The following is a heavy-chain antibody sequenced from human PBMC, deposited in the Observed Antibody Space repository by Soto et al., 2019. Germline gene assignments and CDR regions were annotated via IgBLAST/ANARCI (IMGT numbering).Heavy chain of an antibody. CDR2: ISAYNGNT. Sequence: ASVKVSCKASGYTFTSYGSSWVRQAPGQGLEWMGWISAYNGNTNYAQKLQGRVTMTTDTSTSTAYMELRSLRSDDTAVYYCARDEVGATWFDPWGQGTLVTVSS. V-gene: IGHV1-18*01. J-gene: IGHJ5*02. D-gene: IGHD1-26*01. CDR3: ARDEVGATWFDP. CDR1: GYTFTSYG.